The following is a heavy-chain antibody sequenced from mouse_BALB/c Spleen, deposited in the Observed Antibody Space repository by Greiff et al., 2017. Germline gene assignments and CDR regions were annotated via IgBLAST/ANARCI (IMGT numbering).Heavy chain of an antibody. V-gene: IGHV1-55*01. D-gene: IGHD2-10*02. CDR2: IYPGSGST. J-gene: IGHJ1*01. CDR3: ARGYGNFYWYFDV. Sequence: QVQLQQPGAELVKPGTSVKLSCKASGYNFTSYWINWVKLRPGQGLEWIGDIYPGSGSTNYNEKFKSKATLTVDTSSSTAYMQLSSLASEDSALYYCARGYGNFYWYFDVWGAGTTVTVSS. CDR1: GYNFTSYW.